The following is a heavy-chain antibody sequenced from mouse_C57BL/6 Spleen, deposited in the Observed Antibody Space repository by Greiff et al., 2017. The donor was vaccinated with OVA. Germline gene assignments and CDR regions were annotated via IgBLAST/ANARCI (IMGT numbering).Heavy chain of an antibody. D-gene: IGHD1-1*01. CDR1: GYTFTDYN. CDR3: GAGSSYMDY. V-gene: IGHV1-22*01. CDR2: INPNNGGT. J-gene: IGHJ4*01. Sequence: EVQLQESGPELVKPGASVKMSCKASGYTFTDYNMHWVKQSHGKSLEWIGYINPNNGGTSYNQKFKGKATLTVNKSSSTAYMELRSLTSEDSAVYYCGAGSSYMDYWGQGTSVTVSS.